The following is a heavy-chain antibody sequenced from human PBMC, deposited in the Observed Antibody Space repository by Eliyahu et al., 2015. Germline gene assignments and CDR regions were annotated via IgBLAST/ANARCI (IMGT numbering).Heavy chain of an antibody. V-gene: IGHV2-5*01. D-gene: IGHD6-6*01. J-gene: IGHJ4*02. CDR2: IYWNDDK. Sequence: QITLKESGPTLVKPTQTLTLTCTFSGFSLSTSGVGVGWIRQPPGKALEWLALIYWNDDKRYSPSLKSRLTITKDTSKNQVVLTMTNMDPVDTATYYCAHRPRPYSSSSDFDYWGQGTLVTVSS. CDR3: AHRPRPYSSSSDFDY. CDR1: GFSLSTSGVG.